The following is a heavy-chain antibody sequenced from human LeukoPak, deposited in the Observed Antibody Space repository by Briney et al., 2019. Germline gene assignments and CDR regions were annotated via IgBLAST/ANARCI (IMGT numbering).Heavy chain of an antibody. CDR3: ARAVVVAATVKWFDP. D-gene: IGHD2-15*01. CDR2: IYYSGST. J-gene: IGHJ5*02. V-gene: IGHV4-59*01. Sequence: SKTLSLTCTVSGGSISGYYWSWIRQSPGKGLEWIGYIYYSGSTNYNPSLKSRVTMSVDTSKNHFSLKVSSVTAADTAVYYCARAVVVAATVKWFDPWGQGTLVTVSS. CDR1: GGSISGYY.